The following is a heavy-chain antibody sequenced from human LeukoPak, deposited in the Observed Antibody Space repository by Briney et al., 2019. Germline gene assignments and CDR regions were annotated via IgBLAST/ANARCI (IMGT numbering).Heavy chain of an antibody. CDR3: AKVKRTSIAAPPTPYYMDV. CDR2: ISYDGSNK. V-gene: IGHV3-30-3*01. Sequence: GGSLRLSCAASGFTFSSYAMHWVRQAPGKGLEWVAVISYDGSNKYYADSVKGRFTISRDNSKNTLYLQMNSLRAEDTAVYYCAKVKRTSIAAPPTPYYMDVWGKGTTVTVSS. CDR1: GFTFSSYA. J-gene: IGHJ6*03. D-gene: IGHD6-6*01.